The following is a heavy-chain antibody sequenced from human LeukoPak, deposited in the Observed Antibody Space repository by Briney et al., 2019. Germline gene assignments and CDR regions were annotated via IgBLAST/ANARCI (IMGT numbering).Heavy chain of an antibody. CDR3: ARDLAY. CDR1: GFTVSSNY. V-gene: IGHV3-66*01. CDR2: IYSDDST. Sequence: GGSLRLSCAASGFTVSSNYMSWVRQAPGKGLEWVSPIYSDDSTYYADSVKGRFTISRDNSKNTVYLQMNSLRAEDTAVYYCARDLAYWGQGTLVTVSS. J-gene: IGHJ4*02.